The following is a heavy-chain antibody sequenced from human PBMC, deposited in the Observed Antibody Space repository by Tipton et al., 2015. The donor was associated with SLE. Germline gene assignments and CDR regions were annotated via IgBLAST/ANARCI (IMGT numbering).Heavy chain of an antibody. CDR1: GGSFSGYY. V-gene: IGHV4-34*01. D-gene: IGHD3-22*01. Sequence: LRLSCAVYGGSFSGYYWSWIRQPPGKGLEWIGEINHSGSTNYNPSLKSRVTISVDTSKNQFSLKLSSVTAADTAVYYCARGRGYYDSRGYYYNWFDPWGQGTLVTVSS. CDR2: INHSGST. CDR3: ARGRGYYDSRGYYYNWFDP. J-gene: IGHJ5*02.